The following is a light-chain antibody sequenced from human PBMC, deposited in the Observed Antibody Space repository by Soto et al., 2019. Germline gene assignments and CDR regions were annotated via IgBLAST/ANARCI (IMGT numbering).Light chain of an antibody. CDR3: QQYGSSPTWT. CDR2: AAS. Sequence: EIVLTQCPGTLSLSPGDRATLSYRASQSVSINYLAWYQQKPGQAPRLLIYAASSRATGIPDRFSGSGSGTDFALTISRLEPEDFAVYYCQQYGSSPTWTFGQGTKVEIK. J-gene: IGKJ1*01. CDR1: QSVSINY. V-gene: IGKV3-20*01.